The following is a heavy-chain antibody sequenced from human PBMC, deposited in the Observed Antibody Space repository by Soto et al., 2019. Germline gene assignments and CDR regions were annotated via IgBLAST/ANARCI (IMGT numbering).Heavy chain of an antibody. V-gene: IGHV3-23*01. Sequence: QVLESGGNSVQSGGSLRLSCAASGFTFDTYTMSWVRLAPGKGLEWVSAISASGDTTYYADSVKGRFTVSRDNSKNTLVVQIDSIRVEDRALYSCVTHWGCTTVFRGLAVWGHGTAVTVSS. CDR3: VTHWGCTTVFRGLAV. J-gene: IGHJ6*02. D-gene: IGHD3-10*01. CDR1: GFTFDTYT. CDR2: ISASGDTT.